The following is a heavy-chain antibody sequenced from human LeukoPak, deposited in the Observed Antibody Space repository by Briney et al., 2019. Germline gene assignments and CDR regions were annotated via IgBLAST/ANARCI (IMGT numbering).Heavy chain of an antibody. CDR2: IIPIFGTA. Sequence: ASXXVSCKASGGTFSSYAISWVRQAPGQGLEWMGRIIPIFGTANYAQKFQGRVTITTDESTSTAYMELSSLRSEDTAVYYCARDRAVAGAYYFDSWGQGTLVTVSS. J-gene: IGHJ4*02. D-gene: IGHD6-19*01. V-gene: IGHV1-69*05. CDR1: GGTFSSYA. CDR3: ARDRAVAGAYYFDS.